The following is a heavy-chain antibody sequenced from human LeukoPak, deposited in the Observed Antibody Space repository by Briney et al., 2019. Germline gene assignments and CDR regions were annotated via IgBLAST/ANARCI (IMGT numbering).Heavy chain of an antibody. CDR1: GFTFDDYA. CDR2: ISWNSGSI. J-gene: IGHJ6*04. CDR3: AELGMIGGV. D-gene: IGHD3-10*02. V-gene: IGHV3-9*01. Sequence: PGGSLRLSCAASGFTFDDYAMHWVRQAPGKGLEWVSDISWNSGSIGYADSVKGRFTISRDNAKNSLYLQMNSLRAEDTAVYYCAELGMIGGVWGKGTTVTISS.